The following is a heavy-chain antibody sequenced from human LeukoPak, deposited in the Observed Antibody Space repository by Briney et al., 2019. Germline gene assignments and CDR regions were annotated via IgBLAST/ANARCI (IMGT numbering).Heavy chain of an antibody. CDR2: IYYSGST. D-gene: IGHD2-15*01. CDR1: GGSISSYY. J-gene: IGHJ4*02. CDR3: ARGIIPFRKPFDY. V-gene: IGHV4-59*01. Sequence: SETLSLTCTVSGGSISSYYWSWIRQPPGKGLEWIGYIYYSGSTNYNPSLKSRVTISVDTSKNQFSLKLGSVTAADTAVYYCARGIIPFRKPFDYWGQGTLVTVSS.